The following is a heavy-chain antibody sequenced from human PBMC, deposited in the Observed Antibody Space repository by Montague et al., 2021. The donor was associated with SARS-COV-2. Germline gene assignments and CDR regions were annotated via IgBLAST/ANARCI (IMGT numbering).Heavy chain of an antibody. Sequence: SETLSLTCTVSGGSISSIYWCWFWQPPGQGLERNGNISDCWSSNYNYSPTRRVPMSVEMSTNKCSLTVNSVTAADTAVYYCARHYSATLPAVYWGQGTLVTVSS. J-gene: IGHJ4*02. CDR1: GGSISSIY. CDR3: ARHYSATLPAVY. D-gene: IGHD5-18*01. V-gene: IGHV4-59*08. CDR2: ISDCWSS.